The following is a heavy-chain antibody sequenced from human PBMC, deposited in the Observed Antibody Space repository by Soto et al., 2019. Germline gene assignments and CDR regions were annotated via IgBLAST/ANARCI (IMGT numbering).Heavy chain of an antibody. CDR1: GYTFSGLY. J-gene: IGHJ4*02. CDR3: ASAAVTGTAGLDF. V-gene: IGHV1-2*02. CDR2: INPNSGGT. D-gene: IGHD6-19*01. Sequence: ASVRVSCKGYGYTFSGLYMHWVRQAPGQGLEWMGWINPNSGGTKSAEKFQGRVTMTRDTSISTAYMELSRLTSDDTAVYYCASAAVTGTAGLDFWGQGTQVTVSS.